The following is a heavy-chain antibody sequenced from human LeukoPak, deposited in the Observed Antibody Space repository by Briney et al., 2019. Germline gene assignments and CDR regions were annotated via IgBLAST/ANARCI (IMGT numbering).Heavy chain of an antibody. CDR2: IDYDGGSG. D-gene: IGHD6-19*01. CDR3: TRNSGWYGLS. Sequence: WGSLRLSCTVSGFTLSSYEMSWIRQVPGKGLEWVSSIDYDGGSGHYADSVKGRFTISRDNSNNTLFLHLNSLRGEDTAVYYCTRNSGWYGLSWGQGTLVTVSS. J-gene: IGHJ1*01. V-gene: IGHV3-23*01. CDR1: GFTLSSYE.